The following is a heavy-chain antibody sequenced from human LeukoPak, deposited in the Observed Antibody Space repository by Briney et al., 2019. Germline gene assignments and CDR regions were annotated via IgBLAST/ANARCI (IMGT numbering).Heavy chain of an antibody. D-gene: IGHD3-22*01. Sequence: GGSLRLSCAASGFTSSTSTMNWVRQAPGKGLEWVSSISSSSSYIYYADSLKGRFTISRDNAKNSLYLQMNSLRAEDTAVYYCAREVYYDASGPRDYWGQGTLVTVSS. J-gene: IGHJ4*02. CDR2: ISSSSSYI. CDR3: AREVYYDASGPRDY. V-gene: IGHV3-21*01. CDR1: GFTSSTST.